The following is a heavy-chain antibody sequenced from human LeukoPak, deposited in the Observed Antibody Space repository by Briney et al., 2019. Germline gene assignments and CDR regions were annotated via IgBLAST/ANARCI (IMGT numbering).Heavy chain of an antibody. CDR1: GYTFTGYY. D-gene: IGHD6-19*01. V-gene: IGHV1-2*02. J-gene: IGHJ6*03. CDR3: ARAWYSSGWHYSYYYYYMDV. CDR2: INPNSGGT. Sequence: ASVKVSCKASGYTFTGYYMHWVRQAPGQGLEWMGWINPNSGGTNYAQKFQGRVTMTRDTSISTAYMELSSLRSEDTAVYYCARAWYSSGWHYSYYYYYMDVWGKGTTVTVSS.